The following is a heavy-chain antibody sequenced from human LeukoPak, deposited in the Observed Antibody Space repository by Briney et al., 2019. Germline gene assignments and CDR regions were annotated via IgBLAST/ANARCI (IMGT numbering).Heavy chain of an antibody. Sequence: LAGGSLRLSCAASGFTFSSYWMCWVRQAPGMGLQWVAIIKQDGSDKYYVDSVEGRFIISRDNAKNSLYLQMNSLRAEDTAVYYCLTSTRSHRFDYWGQGTLVTVSS. CDR1: GFTFSSYW. J-gene: IGHJ4*02. CDR3: LTSTRSHRFDY. V-gene: IGHV3-7*01. D-gene: IGHD2-15*01. CDR2: IKQDGSDK.